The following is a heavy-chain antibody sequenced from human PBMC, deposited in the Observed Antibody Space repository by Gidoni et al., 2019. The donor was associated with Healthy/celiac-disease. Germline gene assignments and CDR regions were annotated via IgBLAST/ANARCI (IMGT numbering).Heavy chain of an antibody. CDR2: IYYSGST. J-gene: IGHJ4*02. Sequence: QVQLQESGPGLVKPSPTMSLTCPVSGGSIRSGGYYWSWIRQHPGKALEWIGYIYYSGSTYYNPSLKSRVTISVDTSKNQFSLKLSSVTAADTAVYYCASMVRGVTVVDYWGQGTLVTVSS. CDR1: GGSIRSGGYY. D-gene: IGHD3-10*01. CDR3: ASMVRGVTVVDY. V-gene: IGHV4-31*03.